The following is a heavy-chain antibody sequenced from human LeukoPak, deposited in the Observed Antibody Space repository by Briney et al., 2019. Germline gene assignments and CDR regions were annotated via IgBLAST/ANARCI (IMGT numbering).Heavy chain of an antibody. V-gene: IGHV3-23*01. CDR3: ANNFGDSRYYFDY. CDR1: GFTFSNYG. CDR2: ISGSGGST. Sequence: GGTLRLSCAASGFTFSNYGMSWVRQAPGKGLEWVSAISGSGGSTYYADSVKGRFTISRDNSKNTLYLQMNSLRAEDTAVYYCANNFGDSRYYFDYWGQGTLVTVSS. D-gene: IGHD4-17*01. J-gene: IGHJ4*02.